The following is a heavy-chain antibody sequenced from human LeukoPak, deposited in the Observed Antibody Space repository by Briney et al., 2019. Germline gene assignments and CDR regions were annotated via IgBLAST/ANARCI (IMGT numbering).Heavy chain of an antibody. CDR3: VRSVPAFDF. D-gene: IGHD2-15*01. CDR2: TYYYRSKWYN. Sequence: SQTLSLTCAISGDSVSTNSAAWNWIRQSPTRGLEWLGRTYYYRSKWYNDYAVSVKGRISINPDTPKNQFSLQLNSVTPEDTALYYCVRSVPAFDFWGQGTLVTVSS. CDR1: GDSVSTNSAA. J-gene: IGHJ5*01. V-gene: IGHV6-1*01.